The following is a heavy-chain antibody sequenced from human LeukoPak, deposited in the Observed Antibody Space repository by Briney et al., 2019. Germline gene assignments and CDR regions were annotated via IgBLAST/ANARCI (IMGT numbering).Heavy chain of an antibody. CDR3: ARDRADPRLDYHYSMDV. V-gene: IGHV3-53*01. J-gene: IGHJ6*02. D-gene: IGHD6-19*01. CDR1: GFTVSSNY. CDR2: IYSGGST. Sequence: GGSLRLSCAASGFTVSSNYMSWVRQAPGKGLEWVSVIYSGGSTYYADSVKGRFTISRDNSKNTLYLQMNSLRAEDTAVYYCARDRADPRLDYHYSMDVWGQGTTVTVSS.